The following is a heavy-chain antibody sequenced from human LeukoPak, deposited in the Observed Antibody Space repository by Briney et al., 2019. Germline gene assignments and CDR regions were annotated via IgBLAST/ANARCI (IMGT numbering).Heavy chain of an antibody. CDR2: ISGSGGSR. CDR1: GFAFSSYA. J-gene: IGHJ4*02. Sequence: GGSLRLSCAASGFAFSSYAMSWVRQAPGKGLEWVSAISGSGGSRYYADSVKGRFTISRDNSKNTLYLQMNSLRAEDTAVYYCTKEVLRFLEWLAGYDYWGQGTLVTVSS. D-gene: IGHD3-3*01. V-gene: IGHV3-23*01. CDR3: TKEVLRFLEWLAGYDY.